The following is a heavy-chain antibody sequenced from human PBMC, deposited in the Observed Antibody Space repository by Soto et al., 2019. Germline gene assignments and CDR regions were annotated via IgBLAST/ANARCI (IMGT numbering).Heavy chain of an antibody. Sequence: PWGSLRLSCAASGFTFSSYAMSWVRQAPGKGLEWVSAISGSGGSTYYADSVKGRFTISRDNSKNTLYLQMNSLRAEDTAVYYCAKTGTAHITIFGVAPSYYFDYWGQGTLVTVSS. D-gene: IGHD3-3*01. J-gene: IGHJ4*02. CDR3: AKTGTAHITIFGVAPSYYFDY. CDR2: ISGSGGST. V-gene: IGHV3-23*01. CDR1: GFTFSSYA.